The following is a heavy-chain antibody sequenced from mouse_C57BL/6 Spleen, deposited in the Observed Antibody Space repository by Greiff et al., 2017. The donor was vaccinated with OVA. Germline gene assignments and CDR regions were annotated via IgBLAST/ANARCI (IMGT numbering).Heavy chain of an antibody. D-gene: IGHD1-1*01. V-gene: IGHV5-9-1*02. J-gene: IGHJ3*01. CDR2: ISSGGDYI. CDR1: GFTFSSYA. CDR3: TRDWYYGSSFAWFAY. Sequence: EVKLVESGEGLVKPGGSLKLSCAASGFTFSSYAMSWVRQTPEKRLEWVAYISSGGDYIYYADTVKGRFTISRDNARNTLYLQMSSLKSEDTAMYYCTRDWYYGSSFAWFAYWGQGTLVTVSA.